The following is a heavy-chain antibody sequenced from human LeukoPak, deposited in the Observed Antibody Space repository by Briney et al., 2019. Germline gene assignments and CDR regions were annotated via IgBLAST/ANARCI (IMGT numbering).Heavy chain of an antibody. V-gene: IGHV1-2*06. J-gene: IGHJ4*02. D-gene: IGHD4-23*01. CDR2: INPNSGGT. CDR3: ARLTMVVSPVDY. CDR1: GYTFTGYY. Sequence: ASVKVSCKASGYTFTGYYMHWVRQAPGQGLEWMGRINPNSGGTNYAQKFQGRVTMTRDTSISTAYMELSRLRSDDTAAYYCARLTMVVSPVDYWGQGTLVTVSS.